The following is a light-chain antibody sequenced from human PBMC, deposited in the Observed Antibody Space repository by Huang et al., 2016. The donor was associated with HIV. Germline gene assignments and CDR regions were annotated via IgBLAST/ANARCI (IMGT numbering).Light chain of an antibody. Sequence: EIVLTQSPVTLSLSPGDRATLSCRASQSIGTYLAWYQQKSGQAPRLLIYDVSNRAAGVPARFSASVSETDFTLTIASLDPDDFAIYHCQQRSKWPLTFGGGTKVEMK. CDR2: DVS. CDR3: QQRSKWPLT. CDR1: QSIGTY. V-gene: IGKV3-11*01. J-gene: IGKJ4*01.